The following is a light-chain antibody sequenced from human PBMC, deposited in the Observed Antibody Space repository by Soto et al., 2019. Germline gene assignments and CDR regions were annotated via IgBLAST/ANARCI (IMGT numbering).Light chain of an antibody. CDR3: QQRSNWPPIT. CDR1: QTISSS. CDR2: DAS. J-gene: IGKJ5*01. V-gene: IGKV3-11*01. Sequence: EIVLTQSPATLSLFPGERATLSCRASQTISSSLAWYQQKPGQSPRPLIYDASNRASGVPPRFSGSGSATDFTLSISSIGPEDFAVYYCQQRSNWPPITFGQGTRLDFK.